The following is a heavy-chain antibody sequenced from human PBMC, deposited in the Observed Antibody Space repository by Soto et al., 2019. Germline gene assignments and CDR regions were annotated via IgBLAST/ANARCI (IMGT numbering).Heavy chain of an antibody. Sequence: SETLSLTCTVSGGSISSGGYYWSWIRQHPGKGLEWIGYIYYSGSTYYNPSLKSRVTISVDTSKNQFSLKLSSVTAADTAVYYCASDPGTAMVPYYFDYWGRGTWSPSPQ. CDR1: GGSISSGGYY. D-gene: IGHD5-18*01. CDR2: IYYSGST. V-gene: IGHV4-31*03. J-gene: IGHJ4*02. CDR3: ASDPGTAMVPYYFDY.